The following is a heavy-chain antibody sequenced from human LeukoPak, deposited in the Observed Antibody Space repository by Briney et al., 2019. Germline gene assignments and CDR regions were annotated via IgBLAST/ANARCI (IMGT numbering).Heavy chain of an antibody. D-gene: IGHD2-8*01. J-gene: IGHJ3*02. CDR3: ARLRLMYEDAFDI. Sequence: SQTLSLTCAVSGGSISSGGYSWSWIRQPPGKGLEWIGYIYYSGSTNYNPSLKSRVTISVDTSKNQFSLKLSSVTAADTAVYYCARLRLMYEDAFDIWGQGTMVTVSS. V-gene: IGHV4-30-4*07. CDR2: IYYSGST. CDR1: GGSISSGGYS.